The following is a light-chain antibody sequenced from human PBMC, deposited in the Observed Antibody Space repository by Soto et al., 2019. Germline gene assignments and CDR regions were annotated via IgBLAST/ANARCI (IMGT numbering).Light chain of an antibody. J-gene: IGLJ1*01. Sequence: QCVVSEPLTGSGPPGEGVHIFCSGKRPNIGTNTVSWYQHLPGTAPKLLIYNNNQRPSGVPDRFSGSKSGTSASLAISGLQSEDEADYYCAAWDDSLSGHFVFGTGTKVTVL. CDR3: AAWDDSLSGHFV. CDR2: NNN. CDR1: RPNIGTNT. V-gene: IGLV1-44*01.